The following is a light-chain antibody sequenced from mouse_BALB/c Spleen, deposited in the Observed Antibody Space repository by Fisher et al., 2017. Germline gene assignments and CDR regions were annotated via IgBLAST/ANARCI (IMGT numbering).Light chain of an antibody. J-gene: IGKJ4*01. CDR2: STS. V-gene: IGKV4-57*01. CDR3: QQRSSYPFT. Sequence: IVLTQTPAIMSASPGEKVTITCSASSSVSYMHWFQQKPGTSPKLWIYSTSKLASGVPARFSGSGSGTSYSLTISRMEAEDAATYYCQQRSSYPFTFGSGTKLEIK. CDR1: SSVSY.